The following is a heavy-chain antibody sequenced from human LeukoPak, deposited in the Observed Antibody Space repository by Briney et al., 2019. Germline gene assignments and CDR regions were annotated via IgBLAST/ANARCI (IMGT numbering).Heavy chain of an antibody. Sequence: GESLKISCKGSRYSFTSYWIGWVRQMPGKGLEWMGVIYPGDSDTRYSPSFQGQVTISADKSISTAYLQWSSLRASDTAMYYCARQKKYSTSWYLDYWGQGTLVTVSS. CDR2: IYPGDSDT. J-gene: IGHJ4*02. CDR1: RYSFTSYW. D-gene: IGHD6-13*01. V-gene: IGHV5-51*01. CDR3: ARQKKYSTSWYLDY.